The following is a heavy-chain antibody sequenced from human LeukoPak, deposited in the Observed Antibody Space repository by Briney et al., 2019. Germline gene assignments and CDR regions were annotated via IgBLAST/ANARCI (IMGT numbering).Heavy chain of an antibody. J-gene: IGHJ6*03. D-gene: IGHD3-9*01. Sequence: PSQTLSLTCTVSGGSISSGGYYWSWIRQHPGKGLEWIGYIYYSGSTYYNPSLKSRVTISVDTSKNQFSLKLSSVTAADTAVYYCARIDYDIGHMDVWGKGTTVTVSS. CDR3: ARIDYDIGHMDV. CDR2: IYYSGST. V-gene: IGHV4-31*03. CDR1: GGSISSGGYY.